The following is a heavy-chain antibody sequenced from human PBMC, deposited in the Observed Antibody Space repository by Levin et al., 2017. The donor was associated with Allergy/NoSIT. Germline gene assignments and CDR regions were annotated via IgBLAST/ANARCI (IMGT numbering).Heavy chain of an antibody. D-gene: IGHD6-19*01. J-gene: IGHJ6*01. CDR1: GGAIRDGGYY. CDR2: IDYSGRA. CDR3: ARDKARDSSGWRDNGMDV. V-gene: IGHV4-31*02. Sequence: TSETLSLTCSVSGGAIRDGGYYWIWIRQRPGKGPEWIGHIDYSGRAYHNPSLNSRLTISVDSSKNRLALKLTSVTAADTAVYYCARDKARDSSGWRDNGMDVWGQGTTITVPS.